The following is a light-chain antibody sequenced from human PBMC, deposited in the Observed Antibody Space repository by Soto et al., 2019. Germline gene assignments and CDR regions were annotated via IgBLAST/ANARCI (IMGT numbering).Light chain of an antibody. CDR3: QPYGSRLSGPVV. V-gene: IGLV1-40*01. J-gene: IGLJ2*01. CDR2: GNS. Sequence: QSVLTQPPSVSGAPGQRVTISCTGSSSNIGAGYDVHWYQQLPGTAPKLLIYGNSNRPSGVLDRFSGSKSGTSASLAITGLQAEDEADYYCQPYGSRLSGPVVFGVGTKLTVL. CDR1: SSNIGAGYD.